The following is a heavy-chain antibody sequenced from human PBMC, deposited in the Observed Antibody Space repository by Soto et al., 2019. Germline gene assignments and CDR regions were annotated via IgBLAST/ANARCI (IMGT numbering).Heavy chain of an antibody. D-gene: IGHD3-22*01. CDR3: ARTPDSSGYYFDY. Sequence: QLQLQESGPGLVKPSETLSLTCTVSGGSITNSGYYWGWVRQPPGKGLEWIGSIFYSGSTHYKPSLQSRVTISGDTSKNQFSPKLSSVTAADTAVYYCARTPDSSGYYFDYWGQGTLVTVSS. CDR2: IFYSGST. J-gene: IGHJ4*02. CDR1: GGSITNSGYY. V-gene: IGHV4-39*01.